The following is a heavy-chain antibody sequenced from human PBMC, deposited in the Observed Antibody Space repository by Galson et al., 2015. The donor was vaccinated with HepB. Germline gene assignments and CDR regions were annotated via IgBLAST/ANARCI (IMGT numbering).Heavy chain of an antibody. CDR3: ARDFGHYDILTGYVPLFDY. J-gene: IGHJ4*02. Sequence: SVKVSCKASGYTFTSYGISWVRQAPGQGLEWMGWISAYNGNTNYAQKLQGRVTMTTDTSTSTAYMELRSLRSDDTAVYYCARDFGHYDILTGYVPLFDYWGQGTLVTVSS. V-gene: IGHV1-18*01. D-gene: IGHD3-9*01. CDR2: ISAYNGNT. CDR1: GYTFTSYG.